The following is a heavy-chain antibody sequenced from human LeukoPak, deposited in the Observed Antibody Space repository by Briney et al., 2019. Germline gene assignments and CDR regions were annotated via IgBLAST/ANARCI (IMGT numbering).Heavy chain of an antibody. CDR2: ISGSGGST. V-gene: IGHV3-23*01. J-gene: IGHJ4*02. D-gene: IGHD6-13*01. Sequence: PGGSLRLSCAASGFTFSSYAMSWVRQAPGKGLEWASAISGSGGSTYCADSVKGRFTISRDNSKNTLYLQMNSLRAEDTAVYYCAKRRPGSSWVDYWGQGTLVTVSS. CDR3: AKRRPGSSWVDY. CDR1: GFTFSSYA.